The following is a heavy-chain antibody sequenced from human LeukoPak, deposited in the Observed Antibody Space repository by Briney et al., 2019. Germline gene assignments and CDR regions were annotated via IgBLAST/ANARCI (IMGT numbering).Heavy chain of an antibody. CDR3: ARALYDGSGYYSHFDY. CDR1: GFTFSSYA. Sequence: PGGSLRLSCAASGFTFSSYAMSWVRQAPGKWLEGVSTISGSGGSTYYADSVKGRFTISRDNSKNTLYMHMNSLRAEDTAVYYCARALYDGSGYYSHFDYWGQGTLVTVSS. CDR2: ISGSGGST. D-gene: IGHD3-22*01. V-gene: IGHV3-23*01. J-gene: IGHJ4*02.